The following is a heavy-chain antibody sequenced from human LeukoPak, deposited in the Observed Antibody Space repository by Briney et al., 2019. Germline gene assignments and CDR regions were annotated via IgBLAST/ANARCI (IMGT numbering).Heavy chain of an antibody. CDR3: ASLSIAAAGTIWFDP. V-gene: IGHV4-34*01. CDR1: GGSFSGYY. J-gene: IGHJ5*02. D-gene: IGHD6-13*01. Sequence: SETLSLTCAVYGGSFSGYYWSWIRQPPGKGLEWIGEINHSGSTNYNPSLKSRVTISVDTSKNQFSLKLSSVTAADTAVYYCASLSIAAAGTIWFDPWGQGTLVTVSS. CDR2: INHSGST.